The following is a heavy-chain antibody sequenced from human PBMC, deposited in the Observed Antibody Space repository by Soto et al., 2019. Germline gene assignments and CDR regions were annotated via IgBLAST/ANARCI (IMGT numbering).Heavy chain of an antibody. CDR2: TYYRSKWYN. V-gene: IGHV6-1*01. CDR3: ARDFYSSSSYYYYYYGMDV. J-gene: IGHJ6*02. CDR1: GDSVSSNSAA. Sequence: PSQTLSLTCAISGDSVSSNSAAWNCIIHSPSRSLEWLGRTYYRSKWYNDYAVSVKSRITINPDTSKNQFSLQLNSVTPEDTAVYYCARDFYSSSSYYYYYYGMDVWGQGTTVTVSS. D-gene: IGHD6-6*01.